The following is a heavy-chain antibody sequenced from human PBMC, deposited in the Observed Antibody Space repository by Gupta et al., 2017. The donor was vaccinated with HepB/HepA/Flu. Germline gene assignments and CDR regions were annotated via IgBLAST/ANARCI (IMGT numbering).Heavy chain of an antibody. CDR2: IYSSGGT. J-gene: IGHJ6*02. V-gene: IGHV3-66*01. CDR1: GFTVSSNY. CDR3: AKGEDV. Sequence: EVQLVESGGGLVQPGGSLRLSCAASGFTVSSNYLNWVHQAPGKGLEWVSVIYSSGGTNYADSVKGRFTISRDNSKNTLYLQMNSLRAEDTAVYYCAKGEDVWGQGTTVTVSS.